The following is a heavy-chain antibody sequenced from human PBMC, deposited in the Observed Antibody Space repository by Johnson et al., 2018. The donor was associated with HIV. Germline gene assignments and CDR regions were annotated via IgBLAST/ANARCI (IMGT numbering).Heavy chain of an antibody. Sequence: QVQLVESGGGVVQPGRSLRLSCAASGFTFSSYGMHWVRQAPGKGLEWVEVISYDGSNKYYADSVKGRFTISRDNSKNTLYLKMNSLRAEDTAVYYCAREDGDSSSWAGAFDIWGQGTMVTVSS. CDR1: GFTFSSYG. D-gene: IGHD6-13*01. V-gene: IGHV3-30*03. J-gene: IGHJ3*02. CDR3: AREDGDSSSWAGAFDI. CDR2: ISYDGSNK.